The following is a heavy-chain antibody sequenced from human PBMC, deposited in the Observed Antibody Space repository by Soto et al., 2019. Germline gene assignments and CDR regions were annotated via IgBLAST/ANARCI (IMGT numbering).Heavy chain of an antibody. CDR3: AREVGKNYYYYYGMDV. CDR2: IYYSGST. V-gene: IGHV4-30-4*01. D-gene: IGHD2-2*01. J-gene: IGHJ6*02. CDR1: GGSISSGDYY. Sequence: TSETLSLTCTVSGGSISSGDYYWSWIRQPPGKGLEWIGYIYYSGSTYYNPSLKSRVTISVDTSKIQFSLKLSSVTAADTAVYYCAREVGKNYYYYYGMDVWGQGTTVTVSS.